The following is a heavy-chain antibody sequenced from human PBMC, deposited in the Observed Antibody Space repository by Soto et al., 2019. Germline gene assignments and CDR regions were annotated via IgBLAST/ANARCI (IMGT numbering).Heavy chain of an antibody. J-gene: IGHJ4*02. CDR2: ISGSGSST. CDR3: AKPWGIDY. V-gene: IGHV3-23*01. Sequence: EVQLLESGGGLVEPGGSRRLSCAASGFTFSSYTMSWVRQAPGKGLEWVSTISGSGSSTYSADSVKGRFTISRDNSKNTRYLEMNSLRVEDTAIYYCAKPWGIDYWGQGTLGTVSS. D-gene: IGHD1-26*01. CDR1: GFTFSSYT.